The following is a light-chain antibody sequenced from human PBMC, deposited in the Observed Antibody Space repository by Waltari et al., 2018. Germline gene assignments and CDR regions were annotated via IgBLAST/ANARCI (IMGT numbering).Light chain of an antibody. J-gene: IGLJ2*01. CDR3: AAWDDSLSVL. V-gene: IGLV1-47*01. CDR1: SSNIGSNY. CDR2: RNN. Sequence: QSVLTQPPSASGTPGQRVTISCSGSSSNIGSNYVYWYQQLPGTAPKLLIYRNNQRPSGVPDRFSGSTSGTSASLAISGLRSEDEADYYCAAWDDSLSVLFGGGTKLTVL.